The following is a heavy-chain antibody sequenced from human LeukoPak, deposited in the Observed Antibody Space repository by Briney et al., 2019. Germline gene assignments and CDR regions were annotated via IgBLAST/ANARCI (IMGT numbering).Heavy chain of an antibody. Sequence: GASVKVSCKASGYTFTGYYMHWVRQAPGQGLEWMGWINPNSGGTSYAQKFKGRVTMTRDTSISTVYMELSRLRSDDTAVYYCARLKATISPGLFDPWGQGILVTVSS. V-gene: IGHV1-2*02. CDR3: ARLKATISPGLFDP. CDR1: GYTFTGYY. D-gene: IGHD5-12*01. CDR2: INPNSGGT. J-gene: IGHJ5*02.